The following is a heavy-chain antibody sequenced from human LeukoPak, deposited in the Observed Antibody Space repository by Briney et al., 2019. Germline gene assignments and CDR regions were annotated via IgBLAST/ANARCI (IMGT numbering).Heavy chain of an antibody. CDR1: GGSFTDYY. CDR2: INHRGST. J-gene: IGHJ4*02. V-gene: IGHV4-34*01. CDR3: ARVPPSTPSIDY. D-gene: IGHD6-6*01. Sequence: SETLSLTCAVYGGSFTDYYWSWIRQPPGKGLEWIGEINHRGSTNYNSSLKSRVTISVDRSKNQFSLKLNSVTAADTAVYFCARVPPSTPSIDYWGQGAPVTVSS.